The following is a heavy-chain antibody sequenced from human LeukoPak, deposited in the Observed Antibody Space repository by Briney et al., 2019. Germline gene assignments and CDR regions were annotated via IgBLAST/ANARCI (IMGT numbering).Heavy chain of an antibody. CDR2: IRYDGRNK. V-gene: IGHV3-30*02. CDR3: AKDQNYYDSHESMSGWFDP. J-gene: IGHJ5*02. Sequence: GGSLRLSCAASGFTFSSYGVHWVRQAPGKGLDWVAFIRYDGRNKYYADSVKGRFTISRDNSKNTLYLQMNSLRAEDTAVYYCAKDQNYYDSHESMSGWFDPWGQGTLVTVSS. CDR1: GFTFSSYG. D-gene: IGHD3-22*01.